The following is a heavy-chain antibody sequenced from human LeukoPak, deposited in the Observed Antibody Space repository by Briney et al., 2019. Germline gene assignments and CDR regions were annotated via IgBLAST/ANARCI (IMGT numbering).Heavy chain of an antibody. CDR2: ISYDGSNR. CDR1: GFTFSSYW. J-gene: IGHJ4*02. Sequence: PGGSLRLSCAASGFTFSSYWMSWVRQAPGKGLEWVAVISYDGSNRYYADSVKGRFTISRDNSKNTLDLQMNSLRAEDTAVYYCANSMFDYYDSSGPVDYWGQGTLVTVSS. CDR3: ANSMFDYYDSSGPVDY. D-gene: IGHD3-22*01. V-gene: IGHV3-30*18.